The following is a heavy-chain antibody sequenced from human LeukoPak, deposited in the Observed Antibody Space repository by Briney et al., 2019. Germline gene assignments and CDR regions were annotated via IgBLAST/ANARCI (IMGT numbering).Heavy chain of an antibody. V-gene: IGHV1-69*04. CDR3: ARDRSGTFDY. J-gene: IGHJ4*02. CDR2: IIPIFGIA. D-gene: IGHD2-15*01. Sequence: GASVKVSCKASGGTFSSYAISWVRQAPGQGLEWMGRIIPIFGIANYAQKFQGRVTITADKSTSTAYMELSSLRSEDTAVYYCARDRSGTFDYWGQGTLVIVSS. CDR1: GGTFSSYA.